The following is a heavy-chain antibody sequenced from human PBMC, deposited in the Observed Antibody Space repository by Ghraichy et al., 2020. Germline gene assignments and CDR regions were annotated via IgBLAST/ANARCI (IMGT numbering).Heavy chain of an antibody. D-gene: IGHD6-13*01. V-gene: IGHV3-7*01. CDR1: GFTFSSYW. CDR2: IKQDGSEK. Sequence: GESLNISCAASGFTFSSYWMSWVRQAPGKGLEWVANIKQDGSEKYYVDSVKGRFTISRDNAKNSLYLQMNSLRAEDTAVYYCASYSSSWHLDAFDIWGQGTMVTVSS. CDR3: ASYSSSWHLDAFDI. J-gene: IGHJ3*02.